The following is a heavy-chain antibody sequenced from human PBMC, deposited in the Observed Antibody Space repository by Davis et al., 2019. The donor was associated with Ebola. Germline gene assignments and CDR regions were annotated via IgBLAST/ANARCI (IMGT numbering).Heavy chain of an antibody. CDR3: ARALPSGSYGEFDY. Sequence: GESLKISCAASGFTFSSYAMHWVRQAPGKGLEWVAVISYDGSNKYYADSVKGRFTISRDNSKNTLYLQMNSLRAEDTAMYYCARALPSGSYGEFDYWGQGTLVTVSS. D-gene: IGHD1-26*01. CDR1: GFTFSSYA. J-gene: IGHJ4*02. CDR2: ISYDGSNK. V-gene: IGHV3-30-3*01.